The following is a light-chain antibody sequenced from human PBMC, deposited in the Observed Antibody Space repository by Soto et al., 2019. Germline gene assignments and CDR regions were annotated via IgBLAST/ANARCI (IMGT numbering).Light chain of an antibody. V-gene: IGKV3-20*01. CDR2: GAS. CDR1: QSVSSSY. CDR3: QEYGSSPWT. Sequence: EIVLTQSPGTLSLSPGERATVSCRASQSVSSSYLAWYQQNPGQAPRLLIYGASSRATGIPDRFSGSGSGTDFTLTISRLETEDFAVYYCQEYGSSPWTFGQGTKVEIK. J-gene: IGKJ1*01.